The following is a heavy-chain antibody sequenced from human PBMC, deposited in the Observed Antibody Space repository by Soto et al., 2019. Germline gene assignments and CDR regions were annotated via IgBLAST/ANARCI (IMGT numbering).Heavy chain of an antibody. CDR2: IYPSDSDT. V-gene: IGHV5-51*01. Sequence: GESLKISCQGSGYSFTTYWIGWVRQMPGRGLEWMGIIYPSDSDTTYSPSFQGQVTISADKSISTAYLHWSSLKASDTAMYYCARHLYYGSADDAFDIWGQGTMVTVSS. D-gene: IGHD3-10*01. J-gene: IGHJ3*02. CDR3: ARHLYYGSADDAFDI. CDR1: GYSFTTYW.